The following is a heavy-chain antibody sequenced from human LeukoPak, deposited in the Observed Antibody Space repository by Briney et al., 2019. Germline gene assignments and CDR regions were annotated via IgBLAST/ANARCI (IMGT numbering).Heavy chain of an antibody. J-gene: IGHJ4*02. D-gene: IGHD6-19*01. CDR2: IYYSGST. CDR1: GGSISSSSYY. Sequence: PSETLSLTCTVSGGSISSSSYYWGWIRQPPGKGLEWIGSIYYSGSTYYNPSLKSRVTISVDTSKNQFSLKLSSVTAADTAVYYCARVSAGQWLEYYFDYWGQGTLVTVSS. CDR3: ARVSAGQWLEYYFDY. V-gene: IGHV4-39*07.